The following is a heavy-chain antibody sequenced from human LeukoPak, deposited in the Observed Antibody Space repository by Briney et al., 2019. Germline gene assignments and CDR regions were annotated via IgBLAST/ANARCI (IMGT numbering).Heavy chain of an antibody. V-gene: IGHV4-34*01. CDR3: ARMANSRYSSGWCKFDY. Sequence: SETLSLTCAVYGGSFSGYYWSSIRQPPGKGLEWIGEINHSGSTNNNPSLKSRVTISVDTSKNQFSLKLSSVTAANTAVYYCARMANSRYSSGWCKFDYWGQGTLVTVSS. J-gene: IGHJ4*02. CDR1: GGSFSGYY. D-gene: IGHD6-19*01. CDR2: INHSGST.